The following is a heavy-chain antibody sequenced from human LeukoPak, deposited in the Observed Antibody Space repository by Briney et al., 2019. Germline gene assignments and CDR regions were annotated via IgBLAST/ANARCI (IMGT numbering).Heavy chain of an antibody. CDR1: GYTFTSYA. V-gene: IGHV1-3*01. CDR3: ARGAYSGLVGFLDY. J-gene: IGHJ4*02. Sequence: GASVTVSCTASGYTFTSYAMHWVRQAPGQRLEWMGWINAGNGNTKYSQKFQGRVTITRDTSASTAYMELSSLRSEDTAVYYWARGAYSGLVGFLDYWGQGTLVTVSS. D-gene: IGHD5-12*01. CDR2: INAGNGNT.